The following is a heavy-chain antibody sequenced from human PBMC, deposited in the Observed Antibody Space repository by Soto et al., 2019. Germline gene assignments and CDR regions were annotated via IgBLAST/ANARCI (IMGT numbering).Heavy chain of an antibody. D-gene: IGHD3-3*01. CDR3: ARGVTVFGLVSRFWFDP. CDR1: GGSIGSYS. Sequence: SETLSLTCTVSGGSIGSYSWSWVRQSPGKGLEWIGHIYNSGITYYNPSLKGRVVISIDTSRNQFSLRLNSLTAADRAVYFCARGVTVFGLVSRFWFDPWGQGTVVTVSS. V-gene: IGHV4-4*08. J-gene: IGHJ5*02. CDR2: IYNSGIT.